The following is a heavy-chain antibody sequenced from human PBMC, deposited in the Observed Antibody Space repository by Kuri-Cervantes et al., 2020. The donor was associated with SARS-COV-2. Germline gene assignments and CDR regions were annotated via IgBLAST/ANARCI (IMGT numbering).Heavy chain of an antibody. J-gene: IGHJ4*02. CDR1: GFSFSSYG. V-gene: IGHV3-30*02. Sequence: GESLKISCAASGFSFSSYGAHWVRQAPGKGLEWVAFIRYDGSIAYYGDSVEGRFTISRDNSKNTLYLQLTGLRPEDMAVYYCAKDVDYYGSGTYYRGNFDYWGQGTLVTVSS. CDR3: AKDVDYYGSGTYYRGNFDY. CDR2: IRYDGSIA. D-gene: IGHD3-10*01.